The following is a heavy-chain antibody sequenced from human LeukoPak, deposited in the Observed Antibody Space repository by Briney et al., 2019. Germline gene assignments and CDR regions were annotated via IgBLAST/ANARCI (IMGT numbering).Heavy chain of an antibody. D-gene: IGHD3-22*01. CDR1: GYTFTSYD. CDR2: MNPISGNT. Sequence: ASVKVSCKASGYTFTSYDINWVGQATGHGVEWLGWMNPISGNTGYAQKFQGRVTMTRETSINTAYMDLSKDTAVYYCARVAYYYDSAGLYLNYFYGMDVWGQGTTVTVSS. J-gene: IGHJ6*02. V-gene: IGHV1-8*01. CDR3: ARVAYYYDSAGLYLNYFYGMDV.